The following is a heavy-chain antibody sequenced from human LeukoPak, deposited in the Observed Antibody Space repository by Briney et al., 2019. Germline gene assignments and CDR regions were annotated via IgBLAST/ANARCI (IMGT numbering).Heavy chain of an antibody. CDR2: IYTSGST. CDR1: GGSISSYY. J-gene: IGHJ4*02. D-gene: IGHD3-10*01. CDR3: ARIRTKYYYGSGSSRYFDY. V-gene: IGHV4-4*07. Sequence: SETLSLTCTVSGGSISSYYWSWIRQPAGKGLEWIGRIYTSGSTNYNPSLKSRVTMSVDTSKNQFSLKLSSVTAADTAVYYCARIRTKYYYGSGSSRYFDYWGQGTLVTVSS.